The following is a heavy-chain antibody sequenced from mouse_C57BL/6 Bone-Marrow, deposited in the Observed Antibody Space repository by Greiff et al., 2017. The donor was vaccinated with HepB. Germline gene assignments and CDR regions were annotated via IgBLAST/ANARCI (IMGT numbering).Heavy chain of an antibody. J-gene: IGHJ1*03. D-gene: IGHD2-3*01. Sequence: VQLQQSGAELARPGASVKLSCKASGYTFTSYGISWVKQRTGQGLEWIGEIYPRSGNTYYNEKFKGKATLTADKSSSTAYMELRSLTSEDSAVYFCARDGDGYHFWYFDVWGTGTTVTVSS. CDR3: ARDGDGYHFWYFDV. CDR2: IYPRSGNT. CDR1: GYTFTSYG. V-gene: IGHV1-81*01.